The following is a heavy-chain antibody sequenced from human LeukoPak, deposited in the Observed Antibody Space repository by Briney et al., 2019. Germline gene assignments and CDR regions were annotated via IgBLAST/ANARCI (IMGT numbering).Heavy chain of an antibody. Sequence: SETLSLTCTVSGGSIRSSGYYWGWLRQPPGKGLEWIGSIYYSGSTSYTPSLKSRVTMTVDTSQNQFSLKLSSVTAADTAVYYCARNASTMIVPGGWFDHWGQGTLVTVSS. D-gene: IGHD3-22*01. CDR3: ARNASTMIVPGGWFDH. CDR2: IYYSGST. CDR1: GGSIRSSGYY. J-gene: IGHJ5*02. V-gene: IGHV4-39*01.